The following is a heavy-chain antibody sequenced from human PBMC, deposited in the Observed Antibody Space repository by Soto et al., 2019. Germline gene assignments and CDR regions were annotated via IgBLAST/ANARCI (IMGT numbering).Heavy chain of an antibody. CDR1: GYTFTSYG. V-gene: IGHV1-18*01. D-gene: IGHD3-9*01. Sequence: ASVKVSCKASGYTFTSYGINWVRQAPGQGLERMGWISAYNGNTNYAQKLQGRVTMTTDTSTSTAYMELRSLRSDDTAVYYCARSSLLYFDWLSSLVRDAFDIWGQGTMVTVSS. CDR2: ISAYNGNT. CDR3: ARSSLLYFDWLSSLVRDAFDI. J-gene: IGHJ3*02.